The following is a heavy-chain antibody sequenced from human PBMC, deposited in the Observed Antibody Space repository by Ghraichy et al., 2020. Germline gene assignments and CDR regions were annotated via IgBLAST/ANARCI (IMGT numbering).Heavy chain of an antibody. CDR2: VSYDGSNK. V-gene: IGHV3-30-3*01. J-gene: IGHJ4*02. CDR3: ARGMVEWELLEGIDY. Sequence: SCAASGFTFSSYAMHWVRQAPGKGLEWVAVVSYDGSNKYYADSVKGRFTISRDNSKNTLYLQMNSLRAEDTALYYCARGMVEWELLEGIDYWGQGTLVTVSS. D-gene: IGHD1-26*01. CDR1: GFTFSSYA.